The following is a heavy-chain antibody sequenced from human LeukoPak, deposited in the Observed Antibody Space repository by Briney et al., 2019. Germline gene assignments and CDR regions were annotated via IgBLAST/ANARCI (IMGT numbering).Heavy chain of an antibody. J-gene: IGHJ4*02. V-gene: IGHV5-10-1*01. Sequence: GGSLRLSCKGSGYSFTNYWISWVRQMPGKGLEWMGRINPSDSYTNYKPPFQGHVTFSVDKSIATAYLQWTTLKASDTAMYYCARGGWLDDYWGQGTLVTVSS. CDR2: INPSDSYT. D-gene: IGHD6-19*01. CDR3: ARGGWLDDY. CDR1: GYSFTNYW.